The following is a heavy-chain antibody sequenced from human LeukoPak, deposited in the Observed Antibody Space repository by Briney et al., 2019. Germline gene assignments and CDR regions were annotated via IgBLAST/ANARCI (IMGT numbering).Heavy chain of an antibody. J-gene: IGHJ4*02. CDR1: GDTLITHY. CDR3: ARHSSRGHYYDFDS. Sequence: SVKVSCKAPGDTLITHYISWVRQAPGQGLEWVGRIVPVIGVATYAQSLQGRVIITADRSTNTAYMELSSLRFEDSAVYFCARHSSRGHYYDFDSWGQGSLVTVSS. D-gene: IGHD3-22*01. V-gene: IGHV1-69*02. CDR2: IVPVIGVA.